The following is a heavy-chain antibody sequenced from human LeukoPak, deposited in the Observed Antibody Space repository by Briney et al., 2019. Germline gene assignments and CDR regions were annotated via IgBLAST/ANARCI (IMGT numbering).Heavy chain of an antibody. CDR3: ARDLRVGSGSYHYYMDV. CDR1: GFTVSSNY. CDR2: IYSGGST. Sequence: GGSLRLSCAASGFTVSSNYMSWVRQAPGKGPEWVSVIYSGGSTYYADSVKGRFTISRDNSKNTLYLQMNSLGAEDTAVYYCARDLRVGSGSYHYYMDVWGKGTTVTISS. J-gene: IGHJ6*03. D-gene: IGHD3-10*01. V-gene: IGHV3-66*01.